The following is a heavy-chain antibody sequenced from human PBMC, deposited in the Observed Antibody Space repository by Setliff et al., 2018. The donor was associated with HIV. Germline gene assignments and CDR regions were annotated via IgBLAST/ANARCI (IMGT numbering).Heavy chain of an antibody. CDR1: GVTLSSYS. Sequence: PGESLKISCAASGVTLSSYSLNWVRQSPGKGLEWVSSISSNTNHIYYADSVKGRFTISRDNAENSLFLQLTSLRAEDTAVYYCATSGGYDLWSGYSYFQYWGQGTPVTVSS. J-gene: IGHJ4*02. CDR3: ATSGGYDLWSGYSYFQY. V-gene: IGHV3-21*01. D-gene: IGHD3-3*01. CDR2: ISSNTNHI.